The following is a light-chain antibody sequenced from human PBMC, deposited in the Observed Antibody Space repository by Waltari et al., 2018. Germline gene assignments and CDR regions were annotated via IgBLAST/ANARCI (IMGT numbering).Light chain of an antibody. CDR1: QSVSSY. CDR3: QQRSNWPPS. J-gene: IGKJ5*01. CDR2: DAS. Sequence: EIVLTQSPATLSLSPGERATLSCRASQSVSSYLAWYQQKPGQAPGLLIYDASNRATSTPARFSGSGSGTDVTLTISSLAPEDFAVYYCQQRSNWPPSFGQGTRLEIK. V-gene: IGKV3-11*01.